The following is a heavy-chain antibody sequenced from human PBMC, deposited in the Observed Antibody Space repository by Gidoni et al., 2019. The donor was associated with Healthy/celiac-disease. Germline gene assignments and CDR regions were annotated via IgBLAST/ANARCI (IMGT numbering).Heavy chain of an antibody. D-gene: IGHD3-22*01. CDR2: IKRKTDGGTT. V-gene: IGHV3-15*01. CDR1: GFTFSNSW. CDR3: TTRTYYYDSIPNYFDY. J-gene: IGHJ4*02. Sequence: EVQLVESGGGLVKPGGSLRLSCAASGFTFSNSWMSWVRQAPGKGLEWVGRIKRKTDGGTTDYAAPVKGRFTISRDDSKNTLYLQMNSLKTEDTAVYYCTTRTYYYDSIPNYFDYWGQGTLVTVSS.